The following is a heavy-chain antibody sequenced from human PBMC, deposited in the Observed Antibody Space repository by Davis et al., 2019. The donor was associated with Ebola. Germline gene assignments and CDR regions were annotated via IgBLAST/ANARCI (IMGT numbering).Heavy chain of an antibody. J-gene: IGHJ3*02. Sequence: PGGSLRLSCKGSGYSFTNYWIGWVRQMPGKGLEWMGIIYPGDSDTRYSPSFQGQVTISADKSISTAYLQWSSLKASDTAMYFCVSPSTATRDDPFDIWGQGTMVTVSS. D-gene: IGHD5-18*01. V-gene: IGHV5-51*01. CDR2: IYPGDSDT. CDR1: GYSFTNYW. CDR3: VSPSTATRDDPFDI.